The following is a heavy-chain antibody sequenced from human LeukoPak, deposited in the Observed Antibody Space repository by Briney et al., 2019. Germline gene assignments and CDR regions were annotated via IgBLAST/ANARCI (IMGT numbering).Heavy chain of an antibody. CDR3: ARDPSGARYFDWLSPTYYYGMDV. CDR1: GFTFNRFG. CDR2: IWYDGSNK. Sequence: GGSLRLSCATSGFTFNRFGMHWVRQAPGKGLEWVAVIWYDGSNKDYADSVKGRFTISRDNSKNTLYLQMSGLRAEDTAVYYCARDPSGARYFDWLSPTYYYGMDVWGQGTTVTVSS. D-gene: IGHD3-9*01. J-gene: IGHJ6*02. V-gene: IGHV3-33*01.